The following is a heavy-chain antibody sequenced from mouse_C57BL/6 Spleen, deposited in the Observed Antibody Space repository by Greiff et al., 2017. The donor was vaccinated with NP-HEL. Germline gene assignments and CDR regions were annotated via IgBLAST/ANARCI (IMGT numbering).Heavy chain of an antibody. J-gene: IGHJ4*01. CDR2: INPNNGGT. V-gene: IGHV1-26*01. Sequence: EVQLQQSGPELVKPGASVKISCKASGYTFTDYYMNWVKQSHGKSLEWIGDINPNNGGTSYNQKFKGKATLTVDKSSSTAYMELRSLTSEDSAVYYCARSGGYYDYDESDYAMDYWGQGTSVTVSS. D-gene: IGHD2-4*01. CDR3: ARSGGYYDYDESDYAMDY. CDR1: GYTFTDYY.